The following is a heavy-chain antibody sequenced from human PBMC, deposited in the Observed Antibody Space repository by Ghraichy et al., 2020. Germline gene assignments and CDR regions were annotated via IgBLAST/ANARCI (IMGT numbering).Heavy chain of an antibody. J-gene: IGHJ4*01. Sequence: SETLSLTCTVSGVSMNRYNWNWMRQPAGKGLEWIGRIYTSGSTNYNPSLKSRVTMSLDTSKNQFSLKLKSVTAADTAVYFCARVGSPWFDPDYWGQGTRVTVSS. V-gene: IGHV4-4*07. CDR3: ARVGSPWFDPDY. D-gene: IGHD3-10*01. CDR2: IYTSGST. CDR1: GVSMNRYN.